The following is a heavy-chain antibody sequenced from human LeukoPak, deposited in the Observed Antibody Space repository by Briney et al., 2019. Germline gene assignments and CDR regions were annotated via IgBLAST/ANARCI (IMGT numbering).Heavy chain of an antibody. V-gene: IGHV4-61*02. CDR2: IYTSGST. Sequence: PSETLSLTCTVSGGSISSGSYYWSWIRQPAGKGLEWIGRIYTSGSTNYNPSLKSRVTISVDTSKNQFSLKLSSVTAADTAVYYCASGPDGYNPYYFDYWGQGTLVTVSS. CDR1: GGSISSGSYY. CDR3: ASGPDGYNPYYFDY. D-gene: IGHD5-24*01. J-gene: IGHJ4*02.